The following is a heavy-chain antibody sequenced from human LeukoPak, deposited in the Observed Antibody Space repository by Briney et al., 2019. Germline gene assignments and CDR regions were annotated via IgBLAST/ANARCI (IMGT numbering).Heavy chain of an antibody. V-gene: IGHV3-33*01. CDR2: IWYDGSNK. CDR1: GFTFSSYG. CDR3: ARSGNYGDTDYFDY. Sequence: PGGSLRLSCAASGFTFSSYGMHWVRQAPGKGLEWVAVIWYDGSNKYYADSVKGRFTISRDNSKNTLYLQMNSLRAEDTAVYYCARSGNYGDTDYFDYWGQGTLVTVSS. J-gene: IGHJ4*02. D-gene: IGHD4-17*01.